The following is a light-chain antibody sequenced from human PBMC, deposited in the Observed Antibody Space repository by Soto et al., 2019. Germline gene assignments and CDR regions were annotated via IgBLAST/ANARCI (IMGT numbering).Light chain of an antibody. CDR1: QSISNC. Sequence: DIQMTQSPSTLSASVGDRVTITCRASQSISNCLAWYQQKPGKAPKLLIYDASSLESGVPSRFSGSGSGTEFTLTISSLQPDDFATYYCQQYNSYLYTFGQGTKLEIK. V-gene: IGKV1-5*01. CDR3: QQYNSYLYT. J-gene: IGKJ2*01. CDR2: DAS.